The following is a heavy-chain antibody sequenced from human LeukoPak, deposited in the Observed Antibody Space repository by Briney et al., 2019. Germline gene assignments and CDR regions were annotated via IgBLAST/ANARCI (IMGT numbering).Heavy chain of an antibody. CDR3: ARVPLYYYYMDV. Sequence: ASVKGSCKASGYTFTGYDMHWVRQAPGQGLEWIGWINPNRVGTNYAQKFQGRVTMTRDTSISAAYMELSRLSSDDTAVYYCARVPLYYYYMDVWGKGTTVTVSS. CDR1: GYTFTGYD. J-gene: IGHJ6*03. CDR2: INPNRVGT. V-gene: IGHV1-2*02.